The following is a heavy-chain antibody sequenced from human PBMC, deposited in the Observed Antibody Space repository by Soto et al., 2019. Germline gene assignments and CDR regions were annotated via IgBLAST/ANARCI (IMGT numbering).Heavy chain of an antibody. CDR2: IIPILGIA. D-gene: IGHD6-13*01. CDR3: ARGIAAAGTFDI. V-gene: IGHV1-69*02. CDR1: GGTFSSYT. Sequence: QVQLVQSGAEVKKPGSSVKVSCKASGGTFSSYTISWVRQAPGQGLEWMGRIIPILGIANYAQKFQGRVTINADKSTSTAYMELSSLRSEDTAVYYCARGIAAAGTFDIWGQGTMVTVSS. J-gene: IGHJ3*02.